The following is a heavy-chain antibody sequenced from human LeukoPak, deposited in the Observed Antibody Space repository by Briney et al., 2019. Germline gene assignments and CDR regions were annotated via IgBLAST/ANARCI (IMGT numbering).Heavy chain of an antibody. D-gene: IGHD1-26*01. J-gene: IGHJ4*02. CDR3: ATGSLGSYYLSLDY. CDR2: FDPEDGET. Sequence: ASVKVSCKVSGYTLTELSMHWVRQAPGKGLEWMGGFDPEDGETIYAQKFQGRVTMTEDPSTDTAYMELSSLRSEDTAVYYCATGSLGSYYLSLDYWGQGTLVTVSS. CDR1: GYTLTELS. V-gene: IGHV1-24*01.